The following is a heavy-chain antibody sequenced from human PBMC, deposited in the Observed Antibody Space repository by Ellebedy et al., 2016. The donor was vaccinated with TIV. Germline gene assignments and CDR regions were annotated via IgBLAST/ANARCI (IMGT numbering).Heavy chain of an antibody. V-gene: IGHV1-18*01. J-gene: IGHJ4*02. Sequence: ASMKVSCXASGYTFTSYGISWVRQAPGQGLEWMGWISAYNGNTNYAQKLQGRVTMTTDTSTSTAYMELRSLRSDDTAVYYCARVGVYDILTGYYLYYFDYWGQGTLVTVSS. CDR2: ISAYNGNT. CDR1: GYTFTSYG. CDR3: ARVGVYDILTGYYLYYFDY. D-gene: IGHD3-9*01.